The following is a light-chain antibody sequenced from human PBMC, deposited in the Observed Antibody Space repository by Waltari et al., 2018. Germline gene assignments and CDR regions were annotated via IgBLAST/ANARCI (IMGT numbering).Light chain of an antibody. V-gene: IGLV3-21*04. Sequence: SSELTQNPAVSVALGQTVRITCQGDSLQTSAPNRYQQRPGQAPILVISYDSDRPSGIPERFSGSNSGNTATLTISRVEAGDEADYYCQVWDANTDPGVFGTGTEVTVL. J-gene: IGLJ1*01. CDR1: SLQTSA. CDR2: YDS. CDR3: QVWDANTDPGV.